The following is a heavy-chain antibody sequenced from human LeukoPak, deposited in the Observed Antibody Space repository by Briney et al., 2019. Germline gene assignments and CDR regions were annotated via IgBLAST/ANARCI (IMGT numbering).Heavy chain of an antibody. CDR3: ARGTAGGVINWGIDY. CDR1: GFTFSGHC. J-gene: IGHJ4*02. D-gene: IGHD3-16*02. V-gene: IGHV3-7*01. CDR2: IKQDGSEK. Sequence: GGSLRLSCAASGFTFSGHCMSWARQAPGKGLEWVANIKQDGSEKYYVDSVKGRFTISRDNAKNSLYLQMNSLRAEDTAVYYSARGTAGGVINWGIDYWGQGTLVTVSS.